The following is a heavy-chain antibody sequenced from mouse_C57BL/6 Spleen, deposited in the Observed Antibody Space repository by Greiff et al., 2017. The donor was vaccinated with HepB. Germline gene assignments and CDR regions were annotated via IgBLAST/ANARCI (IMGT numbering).Heavy chain of an antibody. CDR2: INYDGSST. J-gene: IGHJ1*03. CDR3: ARDRGYYYGSSHWYFDV. Sequence: DVKLVESEGGLVQPGSSMKLSCTASGFTFSDYYMAWVRQVPEKGLEWVANINYDGSSTYYLDSLKSRFIISRDNAKNILYLQMSSLKSEDTATYYCARDRGYYYGSSHWYFDVWGTGTTVTVSS. CDR1: GFTFSDYY. V-gene: IGHV5-16*01. D-gene: IGHD1-1*01.